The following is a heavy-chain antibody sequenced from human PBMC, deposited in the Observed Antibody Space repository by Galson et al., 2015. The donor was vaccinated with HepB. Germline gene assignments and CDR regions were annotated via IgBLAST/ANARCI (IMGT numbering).Heavy chain of an antibody. CDR2: IYYSGST. J-gene: IGHJ4*02. CDR3: ARDLWPAAGQDY. CDR1: GGSNSSYY. Sequence: LSLTCTVSGGSNSSYYWSWIRQPPGKGLEWIGYIYYSGSTNYNPSLKSRVTISVDTSKNQFSLKLSSVTAADTAVYYRARDLWPAAGQDYWGQGTLVTVSS. V-gene: IGHV4-59*01. D-gene: IGHD6-13*01.